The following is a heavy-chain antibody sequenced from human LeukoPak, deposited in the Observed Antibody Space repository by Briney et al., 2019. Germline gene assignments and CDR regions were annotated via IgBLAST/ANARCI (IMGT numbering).Heavy chain of an antibody. D-gene: IGHD3-3*01. Sequence: GESLKISCKGSGYSFTSHWIGWVRQMPGKGLEWMGIMYLGYFDTRYSPSFQGQVTISADRSISTAYLQWSSLKASDTAMYYCARRSVYYYMDVWGKGTTVTVSS. CDR2: MYLGYFDT. J-gene: IGHJ6*03. V-gene: IGHV5-51*01. CDR3: ARRSVYYYMDV. CDR1: GYSFTSHW.